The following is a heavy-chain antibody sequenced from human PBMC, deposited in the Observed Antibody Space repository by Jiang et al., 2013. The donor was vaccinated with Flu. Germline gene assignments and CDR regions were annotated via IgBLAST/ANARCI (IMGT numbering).Heavy chain of an antibody. CDR1: GYTFTSYY. CDR2: INPSGGST. V-gene: IGHV1-46*03. CDR3: ARDLYYDSRGYSSGAFDI. Sequence: SGAEVKKPGASVKVSCKASGYTFTSYYMHWPRQAPGQGLEWMGIINPSGGSTRYAQKFQGRVTMSRDTSTSTVYMELSSLRSEDTAVYYCARDLYYDSRGYSSGAFDIWGQGTLVTVSS. D-gene: IGHD3-22*01. J-gene: IGHJ3*02.